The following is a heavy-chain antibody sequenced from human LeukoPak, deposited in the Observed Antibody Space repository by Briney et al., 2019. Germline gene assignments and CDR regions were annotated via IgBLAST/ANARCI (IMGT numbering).Heavy chain of an antibody. V-gene: IGHV4-39*01. J-gene: IGHJ4*02. Sequence: SEPLSLTCTVSGGSINSSSYYWGWIRQPPGKGLEWIGTIYYTGSTYYNPSLGSRVFMSADTSNNQCSLKLNSVTAADTAVYYCARLWGATHFDYWGQGALVTVSS. CDR2: IYYTGST. CDR1: GGSINSSSYY. D-gene: IGHD1-26*01. CDR3: ARLWGATHFDY.